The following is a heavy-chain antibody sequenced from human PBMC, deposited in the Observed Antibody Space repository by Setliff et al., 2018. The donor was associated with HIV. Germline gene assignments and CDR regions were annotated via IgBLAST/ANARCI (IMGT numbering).Heavy chain of an antibody. Sequence: HPGGSLRLSCAASGFTFSSYAMSWVRQAPGKGLEWVSYISSNSSTIYYADSVKGRFTISRDNAKNSLYLQMNSLRAEDTAVYYCATSPPGTYYDPTLYGMDVWGQGTTVTVSS. V-gene: IGHV3-48*01. CDR2: ISSNSSTI. CDR1: GFTFSSYA. D-gene: IGHD3-22*01. CDR3: ATSPPGTYYDPTLYGMDV. J-gene: IGHJ6*02.